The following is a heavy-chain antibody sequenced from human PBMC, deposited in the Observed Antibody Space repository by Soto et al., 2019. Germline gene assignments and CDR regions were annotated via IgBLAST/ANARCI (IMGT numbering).Heavy chain of an antibody. CDR2: INTDASST. D-gene: IGHD5-12*01. CDR1: GFTFRNYW. Sequence: EVQLVQSGGGLLQPGGSLRLSCAASGFTFRNYWMQWVHQAPGKGLVWVSRINTDASSTTYADSVKGRFTISRDNAKNTLYLQINSLRAEDTAVYYCARDDGYNTIGYWGQGTLVTVSS. V-gene: IGHV3-74*01. CDR3: ARDDGYNTIGY. J-gene: IGHJ4*02.